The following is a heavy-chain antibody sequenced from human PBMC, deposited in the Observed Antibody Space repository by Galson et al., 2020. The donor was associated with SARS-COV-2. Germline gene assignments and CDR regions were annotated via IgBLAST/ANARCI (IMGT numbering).Heavy chain of an antibody. CDR1: GGSIAIGSYY. CDR2: IHYSGRT. CDR3: ALSFPIIRFLEWLSHDVFDI. V-gene: IGHV4-39*01. D-gene: IGHD3-3*01. Sequence: SETLSLTCSVSGGSIAIGSYYWGWVRQAPGKGLEWIGSIHYSGRTYYNPSLKNRVTISVDTSNNQFSLKLSSVTAADTAVYYCALSFPIIRFLEWLSHDVFDIWGQGTMVTVSS. J-gene: IGHJ3*02.